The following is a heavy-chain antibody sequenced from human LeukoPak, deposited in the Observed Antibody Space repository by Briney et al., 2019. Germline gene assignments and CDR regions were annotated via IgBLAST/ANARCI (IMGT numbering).Heavy chain of an antibody. V-gene: IGHV5-51*01. J-gene: IGHJ4*02. CDR1: GYSFTSYW. CDR3: ARQVYDILTGYQDYFDY. Sequence: GESLKISCKGSGYSFTSYWIGWVRQMPGKGLEWMGIIYPGDSDTRYSPSFQGQVTISADKSISTAYLQWSNLKASDTAMHYCARQVYDILTGYQDYFDYWGQGTLVTVSS. CDR2: IYPGDSDT. D-gene: IGHD3-9*01.